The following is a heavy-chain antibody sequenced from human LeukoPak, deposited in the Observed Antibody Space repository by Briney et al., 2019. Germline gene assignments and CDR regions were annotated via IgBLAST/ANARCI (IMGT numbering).Heavy chain of an antibody. CDR3: ARRRYYDGSGYLE. Sequence: SETLSLTCSVPGDSVSRSDSYWDWIRQPPGKGLEWIGTIYYSGRTYYSPSLKSRVTMSVDPSNNQFSLNLRSVTAADTAVCYCARRRYYDGSGYLEWGQGTLLSVSS. CDR1: GDSVSRSDSY. V-gene: IGHV4-39*01. D-gene: IGHD3-22*01. J-gene: IGHJ1*01. CDR2: IYYSGRT.